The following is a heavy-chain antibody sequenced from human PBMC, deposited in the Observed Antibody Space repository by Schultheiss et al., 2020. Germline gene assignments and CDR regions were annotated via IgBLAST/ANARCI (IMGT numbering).Heavy chain of an antibody. V-gene: IGHV4-31*03. J-gene: IGHJ6*02. CDR3: ARDLRERYYDFWSGDYYYYGMDV. D-gene: IGHD3-3*01. Sequence: SQTLSLTCTVSGGSISSGDYYWSWIRQHPGKGLEWIGYIYYSGSTYYNPSLKSRVTISVDTSKNQFSLKLSSVTAADTAVYYCARDLRERYYDFWSGDYYYYGMDVWGQGTTVTVSS. CDR2: IYYSGST. CDR1: GGSISSGDYY.